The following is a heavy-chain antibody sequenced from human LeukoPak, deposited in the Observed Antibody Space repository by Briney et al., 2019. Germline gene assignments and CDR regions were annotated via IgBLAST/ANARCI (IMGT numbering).Heavy chain of an antibody. CDR1: GYSFTFTKNW. CDR2: IYPVDSDT. D-gene: IGHD4-17*01. J-gene: IGHJ6*02. CDR3: ARHLATVTASRQYSYYGMDV. Sequence: GESLKISCKASGYSFTFTKNWIGWVRQGPGKGLGWMGIIYPVDSDTRYNPSFQGQVTISVDKSISTSYLRWSSLKASDTAIYYCARHLATVTASRQYSYYGMDVWGQGTTVTVSS. V-gene: IGHV5-51*01.